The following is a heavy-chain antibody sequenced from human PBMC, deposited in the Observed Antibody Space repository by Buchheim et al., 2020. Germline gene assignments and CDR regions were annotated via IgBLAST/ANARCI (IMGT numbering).Heavy chain of an antibody. CDR2: ISSSGSTT. J-gene: IGHJ4*02. D-gene: IGHD6-19*01. V-gene: IGHV3-48*03. CDR1: GFTFNNYE. Sequence: EVQLVESGGGLVQPGGSLRLSCAASGFTFNNYEMNWVRQAPGKGLEWVSSISSSGSTTYYADSTKGRFTISRDNAKSSLYLQVNSLRAEDTAIYYCARHLRSGRPFDFWGQGT. CDR3: ARHLRSGRPFDF.